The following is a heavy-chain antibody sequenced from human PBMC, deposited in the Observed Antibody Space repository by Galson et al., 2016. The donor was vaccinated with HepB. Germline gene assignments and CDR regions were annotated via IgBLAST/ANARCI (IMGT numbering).Heavy chain of an antibody. Sequence: CAISGDSVSSNSVAWNWIWQSPSRGPEWLGRTYRRSTYYNDDTESVKGRITINPDTSKNQFSLQLNSVTPEDTAVYYCARGAHSTFDVWGQGTMVTVSS. J-gene: IGHJ3*01. CDR1: GDSVSSNSVA. V-gene: IGHV6-1*01. CDR2: TYRRSTYYN. D-gene: IGHD3-16*01. CDR3: ARGAHSTFDV.